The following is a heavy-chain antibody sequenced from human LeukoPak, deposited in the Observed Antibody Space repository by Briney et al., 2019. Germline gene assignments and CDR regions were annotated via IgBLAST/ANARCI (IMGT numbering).Heavy chain of an antibody. J-gene: IGHJ3*02. V-gene: IGHV3-9*01. Sequence: LPGRSLRLSCAASGFTFDDYAMHWVPQARGKGLEGVSGISWNSGSIGYADSVKGRFTISRDNAKNSLYLQMNSLRAEDTALYYCAKGDDSSGYYLGHAFDIWGQGTMVTVSS. CDR2: ISWNSGSI. D-gene: IGHD3-22*01. CDR1: GFTFDDYA. CDR3: AKGDDSSGYYLGHAFDI.